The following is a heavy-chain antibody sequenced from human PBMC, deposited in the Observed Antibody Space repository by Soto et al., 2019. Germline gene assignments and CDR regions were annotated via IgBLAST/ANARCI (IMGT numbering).Heavy chain of an antibody. J-gene: IGHJ6*03. V-gene: IGHV3-48*01. D-gene: IGHD3-10*01. CDR2: ISSSSSTI. CDR3: ARGGPAPDYYYMDV. CDR1: GFTFSSYS. Sequence: GGSLRLSCAASGFTFSSYSMNWVRQAPGKGLEWVSYISSSSSTIYYADSVKGRFTISRDNAKNSLYLQMNSLRAEDTAVYYCARGGPAPDYYYMDVWGKGTTVTVSS.